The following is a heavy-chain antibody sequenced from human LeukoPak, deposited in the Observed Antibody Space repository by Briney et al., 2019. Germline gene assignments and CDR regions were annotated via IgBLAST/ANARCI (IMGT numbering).Heavy chain of an antibody. CDR3: ARNYYESSGYYPWNFDY. D-gene: IGHD3-22*01. J-gene: IGHJ4*02. Sequence: SETLSLTCTVSGGSISSSSYWWGWIRQPPGKGLEWIANIYYSGSTHYNPSLKSRVTISIEKSKNQFSLKLSSVTAADTAVYYCARNYYESSGYYPWNFDYWGQGTLVTVSS. CDR2: IYYSGST. V-gene: IGHV4-39*01. CDR1: GGSISSSSYW.